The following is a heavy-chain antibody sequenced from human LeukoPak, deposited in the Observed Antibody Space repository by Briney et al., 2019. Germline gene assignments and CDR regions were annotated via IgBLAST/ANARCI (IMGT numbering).Heavy chain of an antibody. CDR2: ISWNSGSI. J-gene: IGHJ4*02. Sequence: PGGSLRLSCAGSGFTFDDYAMHWVRQAPGKGLEWVSGISWNSGSIGYADSVKGRFTISRDNAKNSLYLQMNSLRAEDTALYYCSKGSGYSYGSFDYWGQGTLVTVSS. D-gene: IGHD5-18*01. CDR3: SKGSGYSYGSFDY. V-gene: IGHV3-9*01. CDR1: GFTFDDYA.